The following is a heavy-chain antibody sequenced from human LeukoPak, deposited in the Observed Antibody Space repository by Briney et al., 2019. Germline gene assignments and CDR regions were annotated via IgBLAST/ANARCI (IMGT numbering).Heavy chain of an antibody. V-gene: IGHV3-13*01. CDR1: GFTLSSYD. D-gene: IGHD6-13*01. CDR2: MSHSGEE. J-gene: IGHJ4*02. CDR3: ARGRTGWRPAAGIDS. Sequence: GGSLRLSCAASGFTLSSYDMYWVRQTIGKVLERVSAMSHSGEEFYADSVRGRFTISREGAENSLLLQLNSLRPGDTALYYCARGRTGWRPAAGIDSWGQGTLVTVSS.